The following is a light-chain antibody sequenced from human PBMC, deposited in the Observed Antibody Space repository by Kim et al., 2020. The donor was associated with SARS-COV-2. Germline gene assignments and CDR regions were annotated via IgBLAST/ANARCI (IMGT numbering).Light chain of an antibody. Sequence: GQSVTLTCSETPSNIETNYVPCSRQLPGTAPTVLIYDDNQRPSGIPDQFSGSRSGTSATLGITGLQTGDEADYYCGTWDDSLSAGVFGGGTQLTVL. V-gene: IGLV1-51*01. CDR2: DDN. J-gene: IGLJ2*01. CDR1: PSNIETNY. CDR3: GTWDDSLSAGV.